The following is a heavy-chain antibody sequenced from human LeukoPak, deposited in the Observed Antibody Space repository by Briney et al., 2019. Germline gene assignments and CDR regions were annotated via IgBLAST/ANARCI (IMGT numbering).Heavy chain of an antibody. Sequence: SETLSLTCTVSGGSISSYYWSWIRQPPGKGLEWIGYIYYSGSTNYNPSLKSRVTISVVTSKNKFSLKLGSVTAADTAVYYCARHRDYDILTGYDYWGQGTLVTVSS. J-gene: IGHJ4*02. V-gene: IGHV4-59*08. D-gene: IGHD3-9*01. CDR3: ARHRDYDILTGYDY. CDR2: IYYSGST. CDR1: GGSISSYY.